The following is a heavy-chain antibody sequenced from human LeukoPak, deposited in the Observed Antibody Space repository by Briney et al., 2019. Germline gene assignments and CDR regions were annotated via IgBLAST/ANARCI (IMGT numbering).Heavy chain of an antibody. Sequence: GGSLRLSCAASGFTFSSYWMNWARQAPGKGLEWVASINHNGNVNYSMGSVKGRFTISRDNAKNSLYLQMSNLRAEDTAVYFCARGGGLDVWGQGATVTVSS. J-gene: IGHJ6*02. CDR3: ARGGGLDV. CDR2: INHNGNVN. D-gene: IGHD3-16*01. V-gene: IGHV3-7*03. CDR1: GFTFSSYW.